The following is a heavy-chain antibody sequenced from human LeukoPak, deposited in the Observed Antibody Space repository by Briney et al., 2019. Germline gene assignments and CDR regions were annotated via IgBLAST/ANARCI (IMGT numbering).Heavy chain of an antibody. J-gene: IGHJ4*02. D-gene: IGHD6-13*01. V-gene: IGHV3-23*01. CDR3: ARSSSWYTPFDY. CDR2: ISGSGGST. CDR1: GFTFSSYA. Sequence: GRSLRLSCAASGFTFSSYAMSWVRQAPGKGLEWVSAISGSGGSTYYADSVKGRFTISRDNSKNTLYLQMNSLRAEDTAVYYCARSSSWYTPFDYWDQGTLVTVSS.